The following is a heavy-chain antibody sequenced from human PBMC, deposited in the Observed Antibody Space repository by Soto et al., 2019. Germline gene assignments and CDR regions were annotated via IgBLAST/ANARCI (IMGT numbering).Heavy chain of an antibody. J-gene: IGHJ6*02. Sequence: QVQLVESGGGVVQPGRSLRLSCAASGFTFSSYAMHWVRQAPGKGLEWVAVISYDGSNKYYADSVKGRFTISRDNSKNTLYLQMNSLRAEDTAVYYCATTHYDFWSGYPPYYYYGMDVWGQGTTVTVSS. D-gene: IGHD3-3*01. CDR1: GFTFSSYA. CDR2: ISYDGSNK. CDR3: ATTHYDFWSGYPPYYYYGMDV. V-gene: IGHV3-30-3*01.